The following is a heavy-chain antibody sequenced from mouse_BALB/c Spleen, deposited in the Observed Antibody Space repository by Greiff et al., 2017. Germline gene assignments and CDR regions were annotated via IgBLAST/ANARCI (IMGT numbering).Heavy chain of an antibody. J-gene: IGHJ1*01. Sequence: EVKLMESGGGLVQPGGSMKLSCVASGFTFSSYWMSWVRQSPEKGLEWVAEIRLKSDNYATHYAESVKGKFTISRDDSKSRLYLQMNSLRAEDTGIYYCAYYRYDGGDWYFDVWGAGTTVTVSS. CDR3: AYYRYDGGDWYFDV. CDR1: GFTFSSYW. CDR2: IRLKSDNYAT. V-gene: IGHV6-6*02. D-gene: IGHD2-14*01.